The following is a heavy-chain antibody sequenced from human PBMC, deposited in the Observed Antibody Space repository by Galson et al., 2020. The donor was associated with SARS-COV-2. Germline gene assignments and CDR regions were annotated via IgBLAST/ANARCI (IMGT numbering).Heavy chain of an antibody. V-gene: IGHV3-33*01. Sequence: GGSLRLSCAAYGFTFSSYGMHWVRQAPGKGLEWVAVIWYDGSNKYYADSVKGRFTISRDNSKNTMYLQMNSLRAEDTAVYYCAREEGVYYDILTGSSYYFDYWGQGTLVTVSS. CDR3: AREEGVYYDILTGSSYYFDY. CDR1: GFTFSSYG. D-gene: IGHD3-9*01. CDR2: IWYDGSNK. J-gene: IGHJ4*02.